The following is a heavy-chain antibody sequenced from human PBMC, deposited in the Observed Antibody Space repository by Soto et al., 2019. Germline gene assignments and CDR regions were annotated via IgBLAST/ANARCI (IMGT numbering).Heavy chain of an antibody. D-gene: IGHD3-10*01. Sequence: SETLSLTCTVSGGSICNGGYYWNWVRQHPGKGLEWIGYIHYSGSTWYNPSLESRVTISVDTSKDQFSLKLRSVTAADTPVYYCASVRGSGSYAAYYFDSWSQGTLVTVSS. CDR3: ASVRGSGSYAAYYFDS. CDR1: GGSICNGGYY. CDR2: IHYSGST. V-gene: IGHV4-31*03. J-gene: IGHJ4*01.